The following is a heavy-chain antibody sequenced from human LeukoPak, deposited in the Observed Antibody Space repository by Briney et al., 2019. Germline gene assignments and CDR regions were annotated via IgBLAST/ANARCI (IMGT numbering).Heavy chain of an antibody. CDR1: GGSISSGSYY. J-gene: IGHJ4*02. V-gene: IGHV4-61*02. Sequence: SQTLSLTCTVYGGSISSGSYYWSWIRQPAGKGLEWIGRIYTSGSTNYNPSLKTRVTISVDTSKNQFSLKLSSVTAADTAVYYCARGWTKWGQGTLVTVSS. CDR3: ARGWTK. CDR2: IYTSGST. D-gene: IGHD3/OR15-3a*01.